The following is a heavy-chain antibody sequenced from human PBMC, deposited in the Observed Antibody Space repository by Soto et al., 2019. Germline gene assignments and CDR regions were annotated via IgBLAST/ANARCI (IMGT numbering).Heavy chain of an antibody. J-gene: IGHJ5*02. CDR3: ARDQKDSVRKTSWFDP. CDR2: INTGNGNS. CDR1: GYYFTNYV. D-gene: IGHD2-15*01. V-gene: IGHV1-3*04. Sequence: QVQLVQSGAEVRKPGASVKVSCKASGYYFTNYVIHWVRQAPGQRLEWMGWINTGNGNSKYSQKFQDRVIITRDTSASTACMELSRLTSEDTAIYYCARDQKDSVRKTSWFDPWGQGTPVTVSS.